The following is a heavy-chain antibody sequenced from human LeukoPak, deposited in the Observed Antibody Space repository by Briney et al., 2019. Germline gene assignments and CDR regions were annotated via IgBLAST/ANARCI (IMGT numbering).Heavy chain of an antibody. CDR2: INAGNGNT. Sequence: ASVKVSCKASGYTFTSYAMHWVRQAPGQRLEWMGWINAGNGNTKYSQKLQGRVTMTTDTSTSTAYMELRSLRSDDTAVYYCARDSVADGFDIWGQGTMVTVSS. V-gene: IGHV1-3*01. CDR3: ARDSVADGFDI. J-gene: IGHJ3*02. D-gene: IGHD5-12*01. CDR1: GYTFTSYA.